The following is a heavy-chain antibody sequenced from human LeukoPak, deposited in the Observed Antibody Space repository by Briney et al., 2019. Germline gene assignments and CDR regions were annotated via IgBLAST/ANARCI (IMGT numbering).Heavy chain of an antibody. Sequence: GGSLRLSCAASGYTFSSYGMHWVRQAPGKGLEWVAVISYDGSNKYYADSVKGRFTISRDNSKNTLYLQMNSLRAEDTAVYYCAKGFLGGSGDWGQGTLVTVSS. V-gene: IGHV3-30*18. CDR2: ISYDGSNK. CDR3: AKGFLGGSGD. J-gene: IGHJ4*02. CDR1: GYTFSSYG. D-gene: IGHD3-10*01.